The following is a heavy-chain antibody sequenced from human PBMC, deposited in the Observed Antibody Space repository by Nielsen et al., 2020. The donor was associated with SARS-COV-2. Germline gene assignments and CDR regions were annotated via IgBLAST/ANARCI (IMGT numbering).Heavy chain of an antibody. V-gene: IGHV4-59*01. D-gene: IGHD3-10*01. CDR2: IYFSGGT. CDR1: GGSISGYY. CDR3: ARGKRGVAFDV. Sequence: GSLRLSCTVSGGSISGYYWNWIRQPPGKGLEWIGYIYFSGGTTYNPSLKSRVTISVDTSKSHFSLKLNSVTAADTADYYCARGKRGVAFDVWGQGSMVTVSS. J-gene: IGHJ3*01.